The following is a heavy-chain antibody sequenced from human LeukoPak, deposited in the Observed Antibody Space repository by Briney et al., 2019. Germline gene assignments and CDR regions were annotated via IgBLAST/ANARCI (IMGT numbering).Heavy chain of an antibody. CDR1: GGTFSSYA. CDR3: ARERYYDSSGYYRFDY. J-gene: IGHJ4*02. V-gene: IGHV1-69*13. D-gene: IGHD3-22*01. Sequence: SVKVSCKASGGTFSSYAISWVRQAPGQGLEWMGGIIPIFGTANYAQKFQGRVTITADESTSTAYMELSSLRSDDTAVYYCARERYYDSSGYYRFDYWGQGTLVTVSS. CDR2: IIPIFGTA.